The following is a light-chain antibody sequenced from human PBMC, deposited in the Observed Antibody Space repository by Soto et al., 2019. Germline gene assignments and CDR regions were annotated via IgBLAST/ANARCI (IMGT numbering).Light chain of an antibody. CDR1: QSISNF. V-gene: IGKV1-39*01. J-gene: IGKJ4*01. CDR3: QQSYKTPLT. Sequence: DLPMTQSPSSLSASVGDRVTITCRASQSISNFLNWYQQKPGEAPKLLIYAASSLQSGVPLRFSGSGSGTDFTLTISSLQPEDFATYYCQQSYKTPLTFGGGTKVEIK. CDR2: AAS.